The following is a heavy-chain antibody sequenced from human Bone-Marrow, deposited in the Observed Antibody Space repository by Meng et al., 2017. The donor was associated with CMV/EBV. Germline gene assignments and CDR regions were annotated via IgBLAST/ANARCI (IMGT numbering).Heavy chain of an antibody. D-gene: IGHD1-26*01. J-gene: IGHJ4*02. V-gene: IGHV4-38-2*02. CDR3: ASYGSYEPPNDY. Sequence: SETLSLTFTVSGYSISSGYYWGWIRQPPGKGLEWIVSIYHSGSTYYNPSLKSRVTISVDTSKNQCSLKLSSVTAADTAVYYCASYGSYEPPNDYWGQGTLVTVSS. CDR1: GYSISSGYY. CDR2: IYHSGST.